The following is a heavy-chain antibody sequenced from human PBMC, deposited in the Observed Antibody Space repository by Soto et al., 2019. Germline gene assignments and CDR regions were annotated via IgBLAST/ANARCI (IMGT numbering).Heavy chain of an antibody. CDR3: AKSVYNWNDGFFDY. J-gene: IGHJ4*02. CDR1: GFTVSTYG. V-gene: IGHV3-30*18. D-gene: IGHD1-1*01. CDR2: ISYDGVNK. Sequence: QVQLVESGGGVVQPGRSLRLSCAASGFTVSTYGMHWVRQAPGKGLEWVAVISYDGVNKYYADSVKGRFTISRDNSKNTLYLQMNSLRAEDTALYYCAKSVYNWNDGFFDYWGQGTLVTVSS.